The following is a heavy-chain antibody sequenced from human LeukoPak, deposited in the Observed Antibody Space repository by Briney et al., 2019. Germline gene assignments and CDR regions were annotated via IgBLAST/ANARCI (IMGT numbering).Heavy chain of an antibody. Sequence: GGSLRLSCAASGFTFSNYEMNWVRQAPGKGLEWVSYISSSGSTIHYVDSVRGRFTISRDNAKNSMYLQMNSLRGEDTAVYYCARVGATGTADYWGQGTLVTVS. CDR1: GFTFSNYE. J-gene: IGHJ4*02. D-gene: IGHD1-1*01. CDR3: ARVGATGTADY. V-gene: IGHV3-48*03. CDR2: ISSSGSTI.